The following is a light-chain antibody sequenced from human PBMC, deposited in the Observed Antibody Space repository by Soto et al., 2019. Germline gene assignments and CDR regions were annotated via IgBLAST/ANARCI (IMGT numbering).Light chain of an antibody. Sequence: EIVMTPSPATLSVSPGERATLSCRASQSVSSNLAWYQQKPGQAPRLLISGASTRATGIPARFSGSGSGTEFTLTISSLQSEDFAVYYRQQYNNWPSITFGQGTRLEIK. CDR3: QQYNNWPSIT. CDR2: GAS. J-gene: IGKJ5*01. CDR1: QSVSSN. V-gene: IGKV3-15*01.